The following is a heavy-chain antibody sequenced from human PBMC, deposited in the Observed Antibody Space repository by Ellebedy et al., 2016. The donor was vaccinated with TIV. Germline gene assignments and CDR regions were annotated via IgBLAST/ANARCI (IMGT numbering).Heavy chain of an antibody. CDR1: GGSISSGDYY. J-gene: IGHJ3*02. V-gene: IGHV4-30-4*01. CDR3: ARFITMVVVVMPSDAFDI. CDR2: IYYSGST. Sequence: MPSETLSLTCTVSGGSISSGDYYWSWIRQPPGKGLEWCGYIYYSGSTYYNPSLKSRVSISVDTSKNQFSLKLSSVTAADTAVYYCARFITMVVVVMPSDAFDIWGQGTMVTVSS. D-gene: IGHD3-22*01.